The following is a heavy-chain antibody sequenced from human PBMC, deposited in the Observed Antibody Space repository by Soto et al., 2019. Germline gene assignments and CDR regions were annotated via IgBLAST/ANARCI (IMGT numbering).Heavy chain of an antibody. CDR2: IYPGDSDT. D-gene: IGHD2-8*01. Sequence: GESLKISCKGSGHSSTSYWIGWVRQMPGKGLEWMGIIYPGDSDTRYSPSFQGQVTISADKSISTAYLQWSSLKASDTAMYYCARPGMLPENAFDIWGQGTMVTVSS. J-gene: IGHJ3*02. CDR3: ARPGMLPENAFDI. V-gene: IGHV5-51*01. CDR1: GHSSTSYW.